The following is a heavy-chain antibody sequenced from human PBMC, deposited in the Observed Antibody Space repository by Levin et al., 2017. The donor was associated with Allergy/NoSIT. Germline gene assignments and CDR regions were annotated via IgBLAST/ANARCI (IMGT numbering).Heavy chain of an antibody. Sequence: LSLTCAASGFTFDDSAMHWVRQAPGKGLEWVSGISWNSGDIAYGDSVKGRFTISRDTAKNSLYLQMNSLRAEDTALYYCAKGADSRGSANAFDIWGQGTMVTVSS. D-gene: IGHD3-22*01. V-gene: IGHV3-9*01. CDR2: ISWNSGDI. J-gene: IGHJ3*02. CDR3: AKGADSRGSANAFDI. CDR1: GFTFDDSA.